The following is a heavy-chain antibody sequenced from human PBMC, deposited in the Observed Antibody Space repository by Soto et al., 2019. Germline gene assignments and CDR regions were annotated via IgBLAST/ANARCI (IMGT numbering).Heavy chain of an antibody. Sequence: SETLSLTCTVSGGSVSSGIYYWSWIRQPPGKGLEWIGYIYYSGSTNYNPSLKSRVTISVDTSKNQFSLKLSSVTAADTAVYYCARTGGSGSYDPQFFDEYYFDYWGQGTLVTVSS. CDR2: IYYSGST. V-gene: IGHV4-61*01. CDR3: ARTGGSGSYDPQFFDEYYFDY. J-gene: IGHJ4*02. D-gene: IGHD3-10*01. CDR1: GGSVSSGIYY.